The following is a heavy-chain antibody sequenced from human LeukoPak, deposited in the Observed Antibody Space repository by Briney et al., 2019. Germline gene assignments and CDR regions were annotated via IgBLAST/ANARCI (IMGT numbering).Heavy chain of an antibody. D-gene: IGHD3-10*01. V-gene: IGHV3-23*01. Sequence: GGSLRLSCAASGFTFSSYAMSWVRQAPGQGMEWVSAISGSGGSTYYADSVKGRFTISRDNSKNTLYLQMSSLRAEDTALYYCAKDYQYYYGSGTLTPWGQGTLVTVSS. CDR2: ISGSGGST. CDR1: GFTFSSYA. J-gene: IGHJ5*02. CDR3: AKDYQYYYGSGTLTP.